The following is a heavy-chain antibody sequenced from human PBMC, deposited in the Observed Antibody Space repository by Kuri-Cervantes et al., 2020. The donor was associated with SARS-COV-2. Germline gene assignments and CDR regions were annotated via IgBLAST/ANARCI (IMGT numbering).Heavy chain of an antibody. J-gene: IGHJ6*02. CDR2: IRSKANSYAT. V-gene: IGHV3-73*01. CDR1: GFTFSGSA. Sequence: ETLSLTCAASGFTFSGSAMHWVRQASGKGLEWVGRIRSKANSYATAYAASVKGRFTISRDDSKNTAYLQMNSLKTEDTAVYYCARSVAGQWLDHGQGDLYYYYYGMDVWGQGTTVTVSS. D-gene: IGHD6-19*01. CDR3: ARSVAGQWLDHGQGDLYYYYYGMDV.